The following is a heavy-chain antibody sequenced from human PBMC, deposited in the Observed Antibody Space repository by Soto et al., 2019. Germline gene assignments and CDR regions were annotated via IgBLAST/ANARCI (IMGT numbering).Heavy chain of an antibody. CDR2: INPILSMS. J-gene: IGHJ4*02. CDR3: ATSYGSGYRAFDY. V-gene: IGHV1-69*02. CDR1: GDTFSFYT. Sequence: QVQLVQSGAEVKKPGSSVNVSCKASGDTFSFYTINWVRQAPGLGLEWVGRINPILSMSNYAQKFQGRVTMTADKSTSTAYMELRSLRSEDTAMYYCATSYGSGYRAFDYWGQGALVTVSS. D-gene: IGHD3-10*01.